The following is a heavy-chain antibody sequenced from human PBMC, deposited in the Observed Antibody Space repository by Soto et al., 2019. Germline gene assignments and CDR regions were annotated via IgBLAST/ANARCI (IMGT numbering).Heavy chain of an antibody. CDR1: GFTFSSYW. J-gene: IGHJ6*03. CDR2: INGDGSRT. V-gene: IGHV3-74*01. CDR3: ARIGTGYYHMDV. D-gene: IGHD1-1*01. Sequence: EVQLVESGGGLVQPGGSLRLSCAASGFTFSSYWMHWVRQAPGEGLIWVSRINGDGSRTTYGDSVKGRFTISRDNARNTVYLQMNGLSAEDTAISFCARIGTGYYHMDVWGKGTTVTVSS.